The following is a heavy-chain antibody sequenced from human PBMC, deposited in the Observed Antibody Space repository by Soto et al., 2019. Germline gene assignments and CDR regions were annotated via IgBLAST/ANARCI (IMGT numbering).Heavy chain of an antibody. CDR3: AMVDVYVTPSPQDV. Sequence: QVQLVQSGAEVKNPGASVKVSCKASGYTFTRYGIGWARQAPGQGLEWMGWINTYNGNTNYAQNVQGRVTLXNXTTXSTAYMERRSLRSNDTAIYYCAMVDVYVTPSPQDVWGQGTTVIVSS. D-gene: IGHD3-16*01. CDR1: GYTFTRYG. V-gene: IGHV1-18*01. J-gene: IGHJ6*02. CDR2: INTYNGNT.